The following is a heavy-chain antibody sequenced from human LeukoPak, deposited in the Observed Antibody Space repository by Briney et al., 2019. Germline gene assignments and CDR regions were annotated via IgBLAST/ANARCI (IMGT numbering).Heavy chain of an antibody. CDR2: IKQDGSEK. CDR3: ARAGGTYYGIAFDI. D-gene: IGHD1-26*01. V-gene: IGHV3-7*01. CDR1: GVTFSSSW. J-gene: IGHJ3*02. Sequence: GGSLRLSCAASGVTFSSSWMSWVRQAPGKGLEWVANIKQDGSEKYYVASVKGRFTISRDNAKNSLYLQMNSLRAEDTAVYYCARAGGTYYGIAFDIWGQGTMVTVSS.